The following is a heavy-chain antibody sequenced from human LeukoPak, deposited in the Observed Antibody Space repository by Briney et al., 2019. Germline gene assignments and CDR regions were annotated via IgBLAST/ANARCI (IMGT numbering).Heavy chain of an antibody. CDR1: GFPFGDYA. V-gene: IGHV3-49*04. CDR2: IRSKAYGGTT. D-gene: IGHD1-26*01. Sequence: QPGRSLRLSCTASGFPFGDYAMSWVRQAPGKGLEWVGFIRSKAYGGTTEYAASVKGRFTISRDDSKSIAYLQMNSLKTEDTAVYYCTRDREGYYFDYWGQGTLVTVSS. CDR3: TRDREGYYFDY. J-gene: IGHJ4*02.